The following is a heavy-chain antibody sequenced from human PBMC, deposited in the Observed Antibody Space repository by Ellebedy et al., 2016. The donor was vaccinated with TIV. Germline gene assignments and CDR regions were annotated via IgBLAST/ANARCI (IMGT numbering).Heavy chain of an antibody. J-gene: IGHJ4*02. D-gene: IGHD6-19*01. CDR1: GYTFITHG. V-gene: IGHV1-18*01. CDR2: ISAYNGNT. Sequence: ASVKVSXXASGYTFITHGISWVRQAPGQGVEWTGWISAYNGNTKYAQKFHDRVTMTTDTSTSTAYTELRRLRSDDTAVYYCARDLGITMAPYYFDYWGQGTLVTVSS. CDR3: ARDLGITMAPYYFDY.